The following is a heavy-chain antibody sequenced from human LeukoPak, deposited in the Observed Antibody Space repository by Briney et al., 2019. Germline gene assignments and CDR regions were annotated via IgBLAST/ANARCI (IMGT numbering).Heavy chain of an antibody. Sequence: GGSLRLSCAASGFTFSSYSMNWVRQAPGKGLEWVSAISSSSSYIYYADSVKGRFTISRDNAKNSLYLQMNSLRAEDTAVYYCARDPADYGDYESFDYWGQGTLVTVSS. D-gene: IGHD4-17*01. CDR3: ARDPADYGDYESFDY. CDR2: ISSSSSYI. V-gene: IGHV3-21*01. CDR1: GFTFSSYS. J-gene: IGHJ4*02.